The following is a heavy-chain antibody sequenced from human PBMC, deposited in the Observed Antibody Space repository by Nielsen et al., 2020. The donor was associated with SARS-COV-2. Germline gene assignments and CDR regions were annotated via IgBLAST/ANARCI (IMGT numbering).Heavy chain of an antibody. D-gene: IGHD3-22*01. CDR3: ARDLYYDSSGFDY. J-gene: IGHJ4*02. V-gene: IGHV3-74*01. CDR2: INSDGSST. CDR1: GFTVNRNY. Sequence: GGSLRLSCAASGFTVNRNYMSWVRQAPGKGLEWVSRINSDGSSTSYADSVKGRFTISRDNAKNTLYLQMNSLRAEDTAVYYCARDLYYDSSGFDYWGQGTLVTVSS.